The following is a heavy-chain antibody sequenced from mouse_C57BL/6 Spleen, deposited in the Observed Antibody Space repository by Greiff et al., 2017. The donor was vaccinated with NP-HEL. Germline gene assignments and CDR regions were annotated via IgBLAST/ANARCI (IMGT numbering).Heavy chain of an antibody. CDR2: ISSGSSNI. D-gene: IGHD2-2*01. J-gene: IGHJ4*01. Sequence: VQLKESGGGLVKPGGSLKLSCAASGFTFSDYGMHWVRQAPEKGLEWVAYISSGSSNIYYADTVKGRFTISIENAKTTLFLQMTSLRSEDTAMYYCARGVYYGYDEDYAMDYWGQGTSVTVSS. V-gene: IGHV5-17*01. CDR1: GFTFSDYG. CDR3: ARGVYYGYDEDYAMDY.